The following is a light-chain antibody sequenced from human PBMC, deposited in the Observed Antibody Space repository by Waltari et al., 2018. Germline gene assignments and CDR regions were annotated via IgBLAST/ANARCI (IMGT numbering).Light chain of an antibody. Sequence: EVVLTQSPATLSFSPGESATLSCRASHSVSYYLAWYQHNPGQAPRLLIYDAANRATGIPARLSGSGSGTDFTLTISSLEPEDFAVYYCQQRTNWPLTFGGGTKVEI. CDR3: QQRTNWPLT. V-gene: IGKV3-11*01. CDR2: DAA. CDR1: HSVSYY. J-gene: IGKJ4*01.